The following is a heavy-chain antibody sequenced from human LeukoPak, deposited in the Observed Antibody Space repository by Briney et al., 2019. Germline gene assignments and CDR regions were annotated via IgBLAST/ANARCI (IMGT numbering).Heavy chain of an antibody. Sequence: GGSLRLSCAASGFTFSTYGMHWVRRAPGKGLEWVAFIRYDGSNTHYADSVKGRFTISRDNSKNTLYLQMNSLRAEDTAMYYCAKVVRYYYDSSGSALDYWGQGTLVTVSS. V-gene: IGHV3-30*02. CDR2: IRYDGSNT. CDR3: AKVVRYYYDSSGSALDY. J-gene: IGHJ4*02. D-gene: IGHD3-22*01. CDR1: GFTFSTYG.